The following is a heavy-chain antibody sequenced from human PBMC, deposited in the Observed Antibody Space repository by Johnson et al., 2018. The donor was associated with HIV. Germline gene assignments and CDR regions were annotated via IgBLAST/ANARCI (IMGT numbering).Heavy chain of an antibody. V-gene: IGHV3-30-3*01. Sequence: QVLLVESGGGLVQPGGSLRLSCAASGFTFSSYAMHWVRQAPGKGLEWVAVISYDGSNKYYADSVKGRFTISRDNSKNTLYLQMNSLRAEDTAVYYCAREHRYYYDSSGYYRGDAFDVWGQGTMVTVSS. CDR3: AREHRYYYDSSGYYRGDAFDV. D-gene: IGHD3-22*01. CDR1: GFTFSSYA. CDR2: ISYDGSNK. J-gene: IGHJ3*01.